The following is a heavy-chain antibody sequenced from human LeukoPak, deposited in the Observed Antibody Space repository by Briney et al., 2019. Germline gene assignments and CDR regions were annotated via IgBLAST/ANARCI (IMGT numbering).Heavy chain of an antibody. CDR3: AAHSSGYLGWFDP. J-gene: IGHJ5*02. Sequence: PRGSLRLSCAASGFTVSRNYMSWVRQAPGKGLEWVSLIYSGGSTYYADSVKGRFTISRDNSKNTLYVQMNSLRAEDTAVYYCAAHSSGYLGWFDPWGQGTLLTVSS. CDR1: GFTVSRNY. D-gene: IGHD3-22*01. V-gene: IGHV3-66*01. CDR2: IYSGGST.